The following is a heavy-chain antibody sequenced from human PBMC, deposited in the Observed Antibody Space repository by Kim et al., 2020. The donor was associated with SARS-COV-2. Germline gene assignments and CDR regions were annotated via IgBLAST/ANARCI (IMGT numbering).Heavy chain of an antibody. D-gene: IGHD2-2*01. V-gene: IGHV3-43*02. CDR1: GFRFDEYA. Sequence: GGSLRLSCEASGFRFDEYAMHWVRQAPGKGLEWVSLISAEGDVTYYGDSVKGRFTISRDNSKNSLYLQMNSLRTEDTAFYYCAKDVCSSTSCPYNYYYGMDVWGHGTTVIVSS. J-gene: IGHJ6*02. CDR3: AKDVCSSTSCPYNYYYGMDV. CDR2: ISAEGDVT.